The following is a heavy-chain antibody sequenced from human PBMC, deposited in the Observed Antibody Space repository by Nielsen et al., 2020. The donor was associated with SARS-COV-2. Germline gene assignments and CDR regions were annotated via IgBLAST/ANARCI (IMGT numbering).Heavy chain of an antibody. CDR1: GFTISSSF. D-gene: IGHD7-27*01. CDR3: ARDNWGRMDV. V-gene: IGHV3-66*01. J-gene: IGHJ6*02. Sequence: GESLKISCGASGFTISSSFMSWVRQAAGKRLDWVSVIYTDGSTSYADSVKGRFTISRDNSKNTLYLQMNSLRAEDTAVYYCARDNWGRMDVWGQGTTVTVSS. CDR2: IYTDGST.